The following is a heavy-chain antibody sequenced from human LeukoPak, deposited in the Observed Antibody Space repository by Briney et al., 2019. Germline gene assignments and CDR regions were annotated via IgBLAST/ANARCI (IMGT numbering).Heavy chain of an antibody. Sequence: SETLSLTCTVSGGSISSGYYWGWIRQPPGKGLEWIGSIYHSGSTNYNPSLKSRVTISVDTSKNQFSLKLSSVTAADTAVYYCARDSPGPYYYYYGMDVWGQGTTVTVSS. CDR1: GGSISSGYY. J-gene: IGHJ6*02. CDR2: IYHSGST. V-gene: IGHV4-38-2*02. CDR3: ARDSPGPYYYYYGMDV.